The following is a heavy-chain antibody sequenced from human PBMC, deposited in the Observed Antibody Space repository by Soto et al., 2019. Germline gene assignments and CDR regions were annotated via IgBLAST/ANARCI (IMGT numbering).Heavy chain of an antibody. CDR3: ARGNDILTGYVLPCDY. CDR2: ISWNSGSI. Sequence: GGSLRLSCAASGFTFDDYAMHWVRQAPGKGLEWVSGISWNSGSIGYADSVKGRFTISRDNAKNSLYLQMNSLRAEDTALYYCARGNDILTGYVLPCDYWGQGTLVTVSS. V-gene: IGHV3-9*01. CDR1: GFTFDDYA. J-gene: IGHJ4*02. D-gene: IGHD3-9*01.